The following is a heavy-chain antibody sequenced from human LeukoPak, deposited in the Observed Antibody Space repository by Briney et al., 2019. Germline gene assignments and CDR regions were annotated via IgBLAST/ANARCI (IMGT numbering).Heavy chain of an antibody. CDR1: GFSFSRCS. V-gene: IGHV3-21*01. CDR3: ARDSAIELNTFDY. CDR2: ISSSSSYI. D-gene: IGHD2/OR15-2a*01. Sequence: PGGALRLSCAPSGFSFSRCSMNWVRQAPGKGLKGVSSISSSSSYIYYADSVKGRFTISRDNAKNTLYLQMNSLRAEDTAVYYCARDSAIELNTFDYWGQGTLVTVSS. J-gene: IGHJ4*02.